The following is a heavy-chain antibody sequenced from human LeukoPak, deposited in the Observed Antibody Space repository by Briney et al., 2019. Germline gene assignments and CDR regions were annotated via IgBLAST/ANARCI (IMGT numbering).Heavy chain of an antibody. CDR3: ARAGWYELPRYAFDI. Sequence: ASVKVSCKASGYAFTSYGISWVRQAPGQGLEWMGWISAYNGYTNYAQKLQGRVTITTDTSTSTAYMELRSLRSDDTAVYYCARAGWYELPRYAFDIWGQGTMVTVSS. J-gene: IGHJ3*02. CDR2: ISAYNGYT. CDR1: GYAFTSYG. V-gene: IGHV1-18*01. D-gene: IGHD6-19*01.